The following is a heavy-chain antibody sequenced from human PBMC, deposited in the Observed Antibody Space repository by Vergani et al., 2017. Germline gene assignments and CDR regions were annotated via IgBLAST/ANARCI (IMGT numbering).Heavy chain of an antibody. J-gene: IGHJ4*02. Sequence: QVQLQESGPGLVKPSETLSLTCTVSTDSVSNTFYYWGWIRQPPGKGLEWIGSIYYSGSTYYNPSLKSRVTISVDTSKNQFSLRLNSVTAADTAVYYCARRSGIVYDIFSGTQYFFDFWGQGTLVTVSS. D-gene: IGHD3-9*01. V-gene: IGHV4-39*07. CDR2: IYYSGST. CDR1: TDSVSNTFYY. CDR3: ARRSGIVYDIFSGTQYFFDF.